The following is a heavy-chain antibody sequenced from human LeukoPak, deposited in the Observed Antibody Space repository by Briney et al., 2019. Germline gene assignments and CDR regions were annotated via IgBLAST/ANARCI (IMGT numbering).Heavy chain of an antibody. CDR1: GFTFSSYG. V-gene: IGHV3-30*18. Sequence: GGSLRLSCAASGFTFSSYGMPWVRQAPGKGLEWVAVISYDGSNKYYADSVKGRFTISRDNSKNTLYLQMNSLRAEDTAVYYCANTRGTSPFDYWGQGTLVTVSS. D-gene: IGHD1-1*01. CDR3: ANTRGTSPFDY. CDR2: ISYDGSNK. J-gene: IGHJ4*02.